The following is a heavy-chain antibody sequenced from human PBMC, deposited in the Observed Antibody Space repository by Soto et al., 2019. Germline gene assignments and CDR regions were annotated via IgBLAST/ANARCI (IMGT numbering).Heavy chain of an antibody. CDR3: AGGRTWGGDPGYYGMDV. D-gene: IGHD7-27*01. V-gene: IGHV3-53*02. J-gene: IGHJ6*02. CDR1: GFTVSSNY. CDR2: IYSGGST. Sequence: EVQLVETGGGLIQPGGSLRLSCAASGFTVSSNYMSWVRQAPGKGLEWVSVIYSGGSTYYADSVKGRFTISRDNSKNTLYLQMNSLRAEDTAVYYCAGGRTWGGDPGYYGMDVWGQGTTVTVSS.